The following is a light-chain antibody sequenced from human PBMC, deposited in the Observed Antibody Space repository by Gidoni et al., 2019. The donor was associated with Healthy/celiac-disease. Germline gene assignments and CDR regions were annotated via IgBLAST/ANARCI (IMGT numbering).Light chain of an antibody. CDR1: QSISSW. CDR2: DAS. V-gene: IGKV1-5*01. CDR3: QQYNSYST. J-gene: IGKJ2*01. Sequence: DIQMTKSPSTLSASVGDRVTITCRASQSISSWLAWYQQKPGKAPKLLIYDASSLESGVPSRFSGSGSGTEFTLTISSLQPDDFATSYCQQYNSYSTFGQGTKLEIK.